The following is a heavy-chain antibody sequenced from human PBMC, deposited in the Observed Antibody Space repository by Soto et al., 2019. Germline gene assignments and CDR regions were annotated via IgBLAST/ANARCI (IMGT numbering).Heavy chain of an antibody. CDR2: LYYSGDT. CDR1: GGSISRSSYS. CDR3: ATRQGGSYNWFDP. V-gene: IGHV4-39*01. D-gene: IGHD2-15*01. Sequence: SETLSLTCTVSGGSISRSSYSWAWIRQPPGKGLEWIGTLYYSGDTYYNPSLKSRVTISVDTSKNQFSLKLSSVTAADTAVYYCATRQGGSYNWFDPWGQGTLVTVSS. J-gene: IGHJ5*02.